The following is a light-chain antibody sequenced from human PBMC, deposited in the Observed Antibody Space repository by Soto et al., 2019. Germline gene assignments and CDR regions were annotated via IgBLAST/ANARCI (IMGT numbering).Light chain of an antibody. J-gene: IGKJ3*01. V-gene: IGKV1-17*01. CDR2: RAS. CDR1: QGIRDD. Sequence: DIQMTQSPSFLSPPIGDRVTITCRASQGIRDDLSWFQQKPGKAPERLIYRASFLQAGVPSRFSGSGSGTEFTLTIISLQPEDFATYYCLQHSSYPFTFGPGTEVHVK. CDR3: LQHSSYPFT.